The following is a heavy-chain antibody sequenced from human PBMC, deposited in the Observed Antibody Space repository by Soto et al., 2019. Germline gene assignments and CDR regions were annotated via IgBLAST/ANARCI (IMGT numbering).Heavy chain of an antibody. CDR2: MNPNSGNT. CDR1: GYTFTSYD. J-gene: IGHJ6*02. CDR3: RMGSRKGMAV. V-gene: IGHV1-8*01. D-gene: IGHD6-13*01. Sequence: QVQLVQSGAEVKKPGASLQVACKASGYTFTSYDINWVRQATGQGLEWMGWMNPNSGNTGSAQKFQGRVTMTRNTSRSTAYMELSSMRSEDKAVYYCRMGSRKGMAVWGQGTTVTVSS.